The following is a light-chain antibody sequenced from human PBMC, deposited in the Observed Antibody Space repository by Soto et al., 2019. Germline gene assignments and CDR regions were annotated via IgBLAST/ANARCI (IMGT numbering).Light chain of an antibody. CDR3: MQGTHWPPFT. J-gene: IGKJ3*01. CDR2: KVS. V-gene: IGKV2-30*01. CDR1: QSLVYSDGNTY. Sequence: DVVMTQSPLSLPVTLGQPASISCRSSQSLVYSDGNTYLNWFQQRPGQSPRRLIYKVSNRDSGVPDRFSGGGSGTDFTLKISRVEAEDVGVYYCMQGTHWPPFTFGPGTNVGIK.